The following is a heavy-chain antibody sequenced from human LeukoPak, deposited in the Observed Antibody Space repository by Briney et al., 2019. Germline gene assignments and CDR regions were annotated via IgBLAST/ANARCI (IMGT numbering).Heavy chain of an antibody. CDR3: ARRDRLGEFFY. V-gene: IGHV4-39*01. D-gene: IGHD3-16*01. J-gene: IGHJ4*02. CDR2: IYYSGST. Sequence: PSETLSLTCTVSGGSISSSSYYWGWIRQPPGKGLEWIGSIYYSGSTYYNPSLKSRVTISVDTSKNQFSLKLSSVTAADTAAYYCARRDRLGEFFYWGQGTLVTVSS. CDR1: GGSISSSSYY.